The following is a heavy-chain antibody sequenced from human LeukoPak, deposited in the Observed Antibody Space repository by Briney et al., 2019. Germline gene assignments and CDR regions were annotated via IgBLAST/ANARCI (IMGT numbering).Heavy chain of an antibody. V-gene: IGHV3-74*01. J-gene: IGHJ1*01. Sequence: GGSLRLSCTASGFSFSGHWMHWARQLPGKGLVWVSRISPTGSTTSYADSVKARFTVSRDNAKNTLYLQVNSLRVEDTAVYYCTSWGDTTAEYFQRWGQGTLVTVSS. CDR2: ISPTGSTT. D-gene: IGHD2-21*02. CDR1: GFSFSGHW. CDR3: TSWGDTTAEYFQR.